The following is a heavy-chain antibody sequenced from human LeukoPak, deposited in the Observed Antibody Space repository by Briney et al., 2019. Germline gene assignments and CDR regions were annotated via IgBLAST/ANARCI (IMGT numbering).Heavy chain of an antibody. V-gene: IGHV3-21*01. D-gene: IGHD2-2*01. J-gene: IGHJ1*01. CDR3: ARGTPTCCSSTSCYSHFQH. CDR1: GFTFSSYS. CDR2: ISSSSSYI. Sequence: GGSLRLSCAASGFTFSSYSMNWVRQAPGKGLEWVSSISSSSSYIYYADSVKGRFTISRDNAKNSLYLQMNSLRAEDTAVYYCARGTPTCCSSTSCYSHFQHWGQGTPVTVSS.